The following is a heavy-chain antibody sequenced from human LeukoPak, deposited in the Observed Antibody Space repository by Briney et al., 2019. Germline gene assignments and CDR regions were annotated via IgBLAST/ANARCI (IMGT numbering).Heavy chain of an antibody. J-gene: IGHJ6*03. CDR1: GGSFSGYY. CDR3: ARDRRELLPGGYYYYYMDV. CDR2: IYYSGST. V-gene: IGHV4-59*01. Sequence: PSETLSLTCAVYGGSFSGYYWSWIRQPPGKGLEWIGYIYYSGSTNYNPSLKSRVTISVDTSKNQFSLKLSSVTAADTAVYYCARDRRELLPGGYYYYYMDVWGKGTTVTISS. D-gene: IGHD1-26*01.